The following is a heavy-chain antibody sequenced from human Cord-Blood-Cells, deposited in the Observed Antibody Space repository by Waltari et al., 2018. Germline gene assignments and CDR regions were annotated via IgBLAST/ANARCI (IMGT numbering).Heavy chain of an antibody. V-gene: IGHV3-30-3*01. Sequence: QVQLVESGGGVVRPGRSLRLSCAASGFTFSSYAMHWVRQAPGKGLEWVAVISYDGSNKYYADSVKGRFTISRDNSKNSLYLQMNSLRAEDTAVYYCARDRATGTTYYYYGMDVWGQGTTVTVSS. CDR1: GFTFSSYA. D-gene: IGHD1-1*01. J-gene: IGHJ6*02. CDR3: ARDRATGTTYYYYGMDV. CDR2: ISYDGSNK.